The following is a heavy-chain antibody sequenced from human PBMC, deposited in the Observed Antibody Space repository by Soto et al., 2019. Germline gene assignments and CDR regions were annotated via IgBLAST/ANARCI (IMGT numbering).Heavy chain of an antibody. CDR2: ISYDGRNK. CDR1: GFSFNSYG. D-gene: IGHD6-6*01. CDR3: AKGGSSSARYFDA. J-gene: IGHJ5*02. Sequence: QVQVVESGGGVVQPGRSLRLSCAASGFSFNSYGMHWVRQAPGKGLEWVAIISYDGRNKYYADSVKGRFTISRDSPKNTLYLQMNILRAEDTAVYYCAKGGSSSARYFDAWGQGALVTVSP. V-gene: IGHV3-30*18.